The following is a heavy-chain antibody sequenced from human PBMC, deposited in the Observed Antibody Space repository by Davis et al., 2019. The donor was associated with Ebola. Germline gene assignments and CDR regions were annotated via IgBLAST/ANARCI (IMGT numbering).Heavy chain of an antibody. V-gene: IGHV1-69*13. CDR2: IIPIFGTA. Sequence: SVKVSCKASGGTFSSYAISWVRQAPGQGLEWMGGIIPIFGTANYAQKFQGRVTITADESTSTAYMELSSLRSEDTAVYYCARDRESSSSYYYYYMDVWGKGTTVTVSS. CDR3: ARDRESSSSYYYYYMDV. J-gene: IGHJ6*03. CDR1: GGTFSSYA. D-gene: IGHD6-6*01.